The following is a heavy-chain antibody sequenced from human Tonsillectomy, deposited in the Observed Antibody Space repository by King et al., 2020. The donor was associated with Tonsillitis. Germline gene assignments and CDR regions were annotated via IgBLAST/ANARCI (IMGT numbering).Heavy chain of an antibody. V-gene: IGHV3-53*01. CDR2: IYSGAVT. CDR1: GFTVSSDY. J-gene: IGHJ6*03. CDR3: ARTKRELLSPNYDYYMDV. Sequence: DVQLVESGGGLIQPGGSLRLSCAASGFTVSSDYMTWVRQAPGKGLEWVSVIYSGAVTSYADSVKGRFTISRDNSKNTLYLQMNGLRAEDTAVYYCARTKRELLSPNYDYYMDVWGKGTTVTVSS. D-gene: IGHD1-7*01.